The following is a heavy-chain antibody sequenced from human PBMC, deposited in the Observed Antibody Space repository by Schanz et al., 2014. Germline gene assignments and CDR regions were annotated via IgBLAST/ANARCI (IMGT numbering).Heavy chain of an antibody. D-gene: IGHD6-19*01. CDR2: IYMDGSGR. V-gene: IGHV3-74*01. Sequence: EVHLLESGGGLVQPGGSLRLSCAASGFTFSRYCMQWVRQAPGKGLVWVSRIYMDGSGRDYGDSVKGRFTVSRDNAKNTLYLQMDSLRAEDTAVYYCVRDKKGFVAVAGRAPFDYWGQGTLVTVSS. J-gene: IGHJ4*02. CDR3: VRDKKGFVAVAGRAPFDY. CDR1: GFTFSRYC.